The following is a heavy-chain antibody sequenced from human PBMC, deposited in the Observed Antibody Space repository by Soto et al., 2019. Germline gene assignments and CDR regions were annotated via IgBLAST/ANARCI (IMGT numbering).Heavy chain of an antibody. CDR1: GYTLTELS. CDR2: FDPEDGET. D-gene: IGHD5-18*01. CDR3: ATLPERGYSYGFFAFDI. Sequence: EASVKVSCKVSGYTLTELSMHWVRQAPGKGLEWMGGFDPEDGETIYAQKFQGRVTMTEDTSTDTAYMELSSLRSEDTAVYYCATLPERGYSYGFFAFDIWGQGTMVTVS. J-gene: IGHJ3*02. V-gene: IGHV1-24*01.